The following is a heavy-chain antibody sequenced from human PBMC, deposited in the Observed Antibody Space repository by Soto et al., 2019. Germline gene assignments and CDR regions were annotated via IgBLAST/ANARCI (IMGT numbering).Heavy chain of an antibody. D-gene: IGHD6-6*01. Sequence: QAQLEQSGAEVKKPGASVKVSCKSSGYTFSTSGISWVRQAPGQGLEWMGWISTYNGDANYAQRFQGRVTXTXXXSXXPTFMELRSLRSDDTAVYYCAREGPRPYYYYGMDVWGQGTTVTVSS. CDR2: ISTYNGDA. J-gene: IGHJ6*02. V-gene: IGHV1-18*01. CDR1: GYTFSTSG. CDR3: AREGPRPYYYYGMDV.